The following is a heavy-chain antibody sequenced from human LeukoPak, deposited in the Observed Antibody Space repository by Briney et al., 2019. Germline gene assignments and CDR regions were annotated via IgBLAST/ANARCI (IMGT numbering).Heavy chain of an antibody. CDR2: IYYSGST. J-gene: IGHJ4*02. V-gene: IGHV4-39*07. CDR1: GGSIRSSSYY. D-gene: IGHD3-22*01. CDR3: ARDARYYYDSSGYRDEDY. Sequence: SETLSLTCTVSGGSIRSSSYYWGWIRQPPGKGLEWIGSIYYSGSTYYNPSLKSRVTISVDTSRNQFSLKLSSVTAADTAVYYCARDARYYYDSSGYRDEDYWGQGTLVTVSS.